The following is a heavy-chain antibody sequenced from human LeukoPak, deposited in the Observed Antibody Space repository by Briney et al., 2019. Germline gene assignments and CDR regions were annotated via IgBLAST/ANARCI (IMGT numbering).Heavy chain of an antibody. CDR3: ARERKQWLVPGPGDY. CDR2: ISNSGGDT. J-gene: IGHJ4*02. D-gene: IGHD6-19*01. V-gene: IGHV3-23*01. Sequence: GGSLRLSCAASGFTFSSYEMNWVRQAPGRGLEWVLGISNSGGDTQYADSVKGRFTISRDNSKNTLYLQMNSLRAEDTAVYYCARERKQWLVPGPGDYWGQGTLVTVSS. CDR1: GFTFSSYE.